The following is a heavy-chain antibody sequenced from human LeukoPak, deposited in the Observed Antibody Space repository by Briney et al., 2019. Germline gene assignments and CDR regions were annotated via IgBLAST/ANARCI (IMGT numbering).Heavy chain of an antibody. D-gene: IGHD2-15*01. J-gene: IGHJ4*02. CDR2: IYYSGST. Sequence: SQTLSLTCTVSGGSISSGGYYWSWIRQHPGKGLEWIGYIYYSGSTYYNPSLKSRVTISVDTSKNQFSLKLSSVTAADTAVYYCARGNLYCSGGSCYPYYFDYWGQGTLVTVSS. V-gene: IGHV4-31*03. CDR3: ARGNLYCSGGSCYPYYFDY. CDR1: GGSISSGGYY.